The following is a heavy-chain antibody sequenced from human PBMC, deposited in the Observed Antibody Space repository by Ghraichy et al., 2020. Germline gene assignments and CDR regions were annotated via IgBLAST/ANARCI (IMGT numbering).Heavy chain of an antibody. CDR1: GFTFSSYG. CDR2: IWYDGSNK. CDR3: ARDLSRAAAGTLGY. J-gene: IGHJ4*02. V-gene: IGHV3-33*01. D-gene: IGHD6-13*01. Sequence: GGSLRLSCAASGFTFSSYGMHWVRQAPGKGLEWVAVIWYDGSNKYYADSVKGRFTISRDNSKNALYLQMNSLRAEDTAVYYCARDLSRAAAGTLGYWGQGTLVTVSS.